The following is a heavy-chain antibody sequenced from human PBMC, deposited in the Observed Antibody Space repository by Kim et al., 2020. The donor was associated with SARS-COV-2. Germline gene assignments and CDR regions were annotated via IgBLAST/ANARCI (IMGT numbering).Heavy chain of an antibody. CDR3: AKNKGGIVVVGYYYYMDV. D-gene: IGHD3-22*01. Sequence: GRFTISRDNAKNTLYLQMNSLRAEDTAVYYCAKNKGGIVVVGYYYYMDVWGKGTTVTVSS. J-gene: IGHJ6*03. V-gene: IGHV3-23*01.